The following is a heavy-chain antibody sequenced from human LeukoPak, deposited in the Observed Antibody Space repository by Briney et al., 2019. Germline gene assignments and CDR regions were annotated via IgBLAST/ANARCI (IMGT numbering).Heavy chain of an antibody. J-gene: IGHJ4*02. Sequence: SETLSLTCTVSGGSINSHYWSWIRQSSGRGLEWIGYIFYSGSTNYNPSLRRRVTMSVDTSKNQFSLNLRSVTAADTAVYYCARHPSAMANFDCWGQGTLVTVSS. CDR1: GGSINSHY. V-gene: IGHV4-59*08. CDR3: ARHPSAMANFDC. D-gene: IGHD2-2*01. CDR2: IFYSGST.